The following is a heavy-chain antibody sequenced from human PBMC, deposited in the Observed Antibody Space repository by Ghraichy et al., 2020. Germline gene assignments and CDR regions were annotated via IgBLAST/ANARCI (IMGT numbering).Heavy chain of an antibody. CDR2: IWYDGSNK. D-gene: IGHD3-22*01. J-gene: IGHJ3*02. CDR3: AREGGYYDSSVDAFDI. CDR1: GFTFSSYG. V-gene: IGHV3-33*01. Sequence: GGSLRLSCAASGFTFSSYGMHWVRQAPGKGLEWVAVIWYDGSNKYYADSVKGRFTISRDNSKNTLYLQMNSLRAEDTAVYYCAREGGYYDSSVDAFDIWGQGTMVTVSS.